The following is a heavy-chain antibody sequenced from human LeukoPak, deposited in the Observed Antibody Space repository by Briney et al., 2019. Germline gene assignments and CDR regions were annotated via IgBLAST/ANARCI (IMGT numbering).Heavy chain of an antibody. CDR1: GGSISSSSYY. CDR2: IYYSGST. D-gene: IGHD3-3*02. J-gene: IGHJ4*02. CDR3: ARSPKLISSPLFAY. Sequence: SETLSLTCTVSGGSISSSSYYWGWIRQPPGKGLEWFGSIYYSGSTYYNPSLKSRVTISVDTSKNQFSLKLSSVTAADTAVYYCARSPKLISSPLFAYWGQGTLVTVSS. V-gene: IGHV4-39*01.